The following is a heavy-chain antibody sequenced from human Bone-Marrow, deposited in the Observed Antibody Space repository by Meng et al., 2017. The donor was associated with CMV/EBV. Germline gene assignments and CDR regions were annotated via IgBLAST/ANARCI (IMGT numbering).Heavy chain of an antibody. J-gene: IGHJ5*02. D-gene: IGHD6-13*01. CDR1: GGTFSSYA. CDR3: AREIAAAGTRELWFDH. Sequence: SVKVSCKASGGTFSSYAISWVRQAPGQGLEWMGGIIPIFGTANYAQKFQGRVTITTDESTSTAYMELSSMRSEDTAVYYCAREIAAAGTRELWFDHWGQGTLVTVSS. CDR2: IIPIFGTA. V-gene: IGHV1-69*05.